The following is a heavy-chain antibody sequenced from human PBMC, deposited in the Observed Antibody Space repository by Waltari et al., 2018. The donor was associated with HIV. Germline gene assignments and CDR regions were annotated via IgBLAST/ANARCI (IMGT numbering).Heavy chain of an antibody. CDR2: IYYTGAT. CDR3: ARSSGHDYYFHGMHV. D-gene: IGHD3-22*01. V-gene: IGHV4-39*01. J-gene: IGHJ6*02. CDR1: GGSISTSGYY. Sequence: QVQLQESGPGLVKPSETLSLTCTVSGGSISTSGYYWGWIRQPPGMGLQWIGIIYYTGATYYNPSLKSGVTISVDTSNNQFSLKLTSVTAADTAVYYCARSSGHDYYFHGMHVWGQGTTVTVSS.